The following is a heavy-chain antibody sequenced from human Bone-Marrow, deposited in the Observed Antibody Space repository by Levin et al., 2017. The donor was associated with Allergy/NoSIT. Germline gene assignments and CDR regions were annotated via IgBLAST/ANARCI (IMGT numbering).Heavy chain of an antibody. V-gene: IGHV3-13*04. Sequence: GESLKISCAASGFTFSRYDMHWVRQVTGKGLEWVSSIGTTSDTFYPDSEKGRFTISRDNARNSLSLQLNSLRAGDTAVYYCVRDRAVAGNCRANWYFDLWGRGTLVTVSS. J-gene: IGHJ2*01. CDR3: VRDRAVAGNCRANWYFDL. D-gene: IGHD6-19*01. CDR1: GFTFSRYD. CDR2: IGTTSDT.